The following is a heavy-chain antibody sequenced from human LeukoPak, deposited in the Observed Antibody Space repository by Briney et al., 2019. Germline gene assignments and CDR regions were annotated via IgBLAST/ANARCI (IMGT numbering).Heavy chain of an antibody. Sequence: PRGSLRLSCAASGFTFSNYWMSWVRQTPGKGLERVANIKEDGSDKYYVDSLKGRFTISRDNAKNSLYLQMNSLRAEDTAVYYCAKDRTKQAYWGQGTLVTVSS. CDR2: IKEDGSDK. D-gene: IGHD3-3*01. J-gene: IGHJ4*02. V-gene: IGHV3-7*03. CDR3: AKDRTKQAY. CDR1: GFTFSNYW.